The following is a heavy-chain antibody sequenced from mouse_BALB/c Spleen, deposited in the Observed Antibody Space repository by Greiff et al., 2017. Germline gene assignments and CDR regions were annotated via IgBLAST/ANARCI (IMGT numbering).Heavy chain of an antibody. D-gene: IGHD2-3*01. CDR2: INPGCGGT. V-gene: IGHV1-54*01. J-gene: IGHJ4*01. CDR1: GYAFTNYL. Sequence: VQLQQSGAELVRPGTSVKVSCKASGYAFTNYLIEWVKQRPGQGLEWIGVINPGCGGTNYNEKFKGKATLTADKSSSTAYMQLSSLTSDDSAVYFCARKELYDGYYDAMDYWGQGTSVTVSS. CDR3: ARKELYDGYYDAMDY.